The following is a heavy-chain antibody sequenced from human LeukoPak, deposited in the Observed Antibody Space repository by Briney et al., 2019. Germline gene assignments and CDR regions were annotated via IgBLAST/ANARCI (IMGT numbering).Heavy chain of an antibody. CDR3: ASYYYTSGLLNAFNI. CDR1: GGTFSSYV. J-gene: IGHJ3*02. CDR2: IIPLFSTV. D-gene: IGHD6-19*01. V-gene: IGHV1-69*13. Sequence: SVKVSCKASGGTFSSYVISWVRQAPGQGLEWMGGIIPLFSTVNYAQKFQGRVTITADESTSTAFMNLSSLRSEDTAVYYCASYYYTSGLLNAFNIWGQGTMVTVSS.